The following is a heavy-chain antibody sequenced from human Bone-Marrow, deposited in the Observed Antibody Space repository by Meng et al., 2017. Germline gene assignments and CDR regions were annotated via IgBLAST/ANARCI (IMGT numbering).Heavy chain of an antibody. V-gene: IGHV4-59*01. Sequence: SETLSLTCTVSGGSISSYYWSWIRQPPGKGLEWIGYIYYSGSTNYNPSLKSRVTISVDTSKNQFSLKLSSVTAADTAVYYCARSPRSRDYYGSGSYYSRFDPWGRGTLVTVSS. CDR2: IYYSGST. CDR3: ARSPRSRDYYGSGSYYSRFDP. D-gene: IGHD3-10*01. J-gene: IGHJ5*02. CDR1: GGSISSYY.